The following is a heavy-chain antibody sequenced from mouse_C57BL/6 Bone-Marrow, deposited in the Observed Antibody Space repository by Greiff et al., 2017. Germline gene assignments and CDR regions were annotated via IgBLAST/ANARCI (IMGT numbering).Heavy chain of an antibody. Sequence: VQLQQSGAELARPGASVKLSCKASGYTFTSYGISWVKQRTGQGLEWIGEIYPRSGNTYYNEKFKGKATLTADKSSSTAYMELRSLTSVDSAVYCCARSRYSNFYFDYWGQGTTLTVSS. D-gene: IGHD2-5*01. CDR1: GYTFTSYG. CDR2: IYPRSGNT. CDR3: ARSRYSNFYFDY. V-gene: IGHV1-81*01. J-gene: IGHJ2*01.